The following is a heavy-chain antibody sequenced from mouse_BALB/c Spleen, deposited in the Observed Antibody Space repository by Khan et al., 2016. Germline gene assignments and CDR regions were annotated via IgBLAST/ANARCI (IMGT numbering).Heavy chain of an antibody. CDR1: GFDFSRYW. J-gene: IGHJ3*01. CDR3: SRLDYYGLGAY. D-gene: IGHD1-2*01. V-gene: IGHV4-1*02. Sequence: EVQLQEPGGGLVQPGGSLKLSCAASGFDFSRYWMSWVRQAPGKGLEWIGEINPDSSTINYTPSLKDKFIISRDNAKNTLYLQMSKVRSEDTALYYWSRLDYYGLGAYGGQGTLVTVSA. CDR2: INPDSSTI.